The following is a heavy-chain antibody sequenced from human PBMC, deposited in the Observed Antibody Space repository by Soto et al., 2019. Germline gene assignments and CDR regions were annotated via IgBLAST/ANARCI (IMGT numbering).Heavy chain of an antibody. CDR1: GFTFSSYA. CDR2: ISGSGGST. J-gene: IGHJ4*02. CDR3: AKDLERNYDSSGYYFYD. D-gene: IGHD3-22*01. V-gene: IGHV3-23*01. Sequence: GGSLRLSCAASGFTFSSYAMSWVRQAPGKGLEWVSAISGSGGSTYYADSVKGRFTISRDNSKNTLYLQMNSLRAEDTAVYYCAKDLERNYDSSGYYFYDWGQGTLVTVSS.